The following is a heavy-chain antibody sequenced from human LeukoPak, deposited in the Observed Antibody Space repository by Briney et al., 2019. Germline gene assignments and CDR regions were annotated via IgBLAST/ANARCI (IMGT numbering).Heavy chain of an antibody. D-gene: IGHD3-3*01. J-gene: IGHJ5*02. CDR2: ISSNGGST. CDR3: VKVPDYDVFA. CDR1: GFTFSSYA. V-gene: IGHV3-64D*06. Sequence: GGSLRLSCSASGFTFSSYAMHWARQAPGKGLEYVAVISSNGGSTYYADSVKGRFTISRDNSKNTLYLQMSGLRPEDTAVYYCVKVPDYDVFAWGQGTLVTVSS.